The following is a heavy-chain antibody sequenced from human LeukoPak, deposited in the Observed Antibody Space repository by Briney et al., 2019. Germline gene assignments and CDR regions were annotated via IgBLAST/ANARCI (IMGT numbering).Heavy chain of an antibody. CDR2: ISAYNGNT. V-gene: IGHV1-18*01. Sequence: GASVKVSCKASGYTFTSYGISGVRQAPGQGREWMGWISAYNGNTNYAQKLQGRVTMTTDTSTRKAYMELRSLRSEDTAVYYCARDRDSITDYWGQGTLVTVSS. CDR1: GYTFTSYG. J-gene: IGHJ4*02. CDR3: ARDRDSITDY. D-gene: IGHD3-3*02.